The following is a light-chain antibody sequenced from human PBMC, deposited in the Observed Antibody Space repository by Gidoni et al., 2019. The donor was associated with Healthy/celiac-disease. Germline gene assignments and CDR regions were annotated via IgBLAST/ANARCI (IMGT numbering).Light chain of an antibody. J-gene: IGLJ2*01. CDR1: KLGDKY. CDR3: QAWDSSTYVV. CDR2: QDS. V-gene: IGLV3-1*01. Sequence: SYELTQRPSVSVSPGQTASIPCSGDKLGDKYACWYQQKPGQSPVLVIYQDSKRPSGIPERFSGSNSGNTATLTISGTQAMDEADYYCQAWDSSTYVVFGGGTKLTVL.